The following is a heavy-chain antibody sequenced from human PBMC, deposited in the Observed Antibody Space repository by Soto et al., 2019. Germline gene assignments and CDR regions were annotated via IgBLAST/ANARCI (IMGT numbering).Heavy chain of an antibody. Sequence: SETMSLTCTVSGGSISSSSYYWGWIRQPPGKGLEWIGSIYYSGSTYYNPSLKSRVTISVDTSKNQFSLKLSSVTAADTAVYYCATLLHIDYWGQGTLVTVSS. CDR3: ATLLHIDY. CDR1: GGSISSSSYY. CDR2: IYYSGST. J-gene: IGHJ4*02. V-gene: IGHV4-39*01. D-gene: IGHD2-15*01.